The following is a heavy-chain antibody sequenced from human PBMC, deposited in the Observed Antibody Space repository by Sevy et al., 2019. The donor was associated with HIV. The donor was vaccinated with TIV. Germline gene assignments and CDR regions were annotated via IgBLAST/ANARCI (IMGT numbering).Heavy chain of an antibody. J-gene: IGHJ4*02. CDR3: VRDDRDGYSEY. CDR2: INPDSGGP. Sequence: ASVKVSCKASGYTFTVYYMHWVRQAPGQGLQWMGWINPDSGGPNYAPKFQGRVTLTRDTSISTAYMELSRLKSDDTAVYYCVRDDRDGYSEYWGQGTLVTVSS. CDR1: GYTFTVYY. V-gene: IGHV1-2*02.